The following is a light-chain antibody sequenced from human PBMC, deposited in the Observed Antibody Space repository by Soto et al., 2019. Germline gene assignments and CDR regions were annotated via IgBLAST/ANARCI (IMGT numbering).Light chain of an antibody. J-gene: IGKJ1*01. CDR2: GSS. CDR3: QQYNNYWT. Sequence: EIVLTQSPGTLSLSPGERATLSCRASQSVSSNYLAWYRQKAGQAPRLLIYGSSSRATGIPDRFSGSGSGTDFTLAISSLQPDDFATYYCQQYNNYWTFGQGTRVEIK. CDR1: QSVSSNY. V-gene: IGKV3-20*01.